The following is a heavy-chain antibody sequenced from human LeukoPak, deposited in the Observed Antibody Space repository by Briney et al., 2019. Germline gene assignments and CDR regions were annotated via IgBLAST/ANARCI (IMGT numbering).Heavy chain of an antibody. V-gene: IGHV1-2*02. CDR1: GDTFSGYY. CDR3: AEMADGAFGV. CDR2: MNPKRGGT. J-gene: IGHJ3*01. D-gene: IGHD2-8*01. Sequence: GASVKVSCKASGDTFSGYYVHWVRQAPGQGLEWMGWMNPKRGGTNYAQKFQGRVTMTREMSISTAYMELSRLRSDDTAVYYCAEMADGAFGVWGQGTMVTVSS.